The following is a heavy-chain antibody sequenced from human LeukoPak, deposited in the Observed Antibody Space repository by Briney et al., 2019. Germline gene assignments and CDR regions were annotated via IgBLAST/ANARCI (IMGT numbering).Heavy chain of an antibody. CDR3: ARSDYGSGNYYFDY. Sequence: PGGSLRLSCAASGFTFSNYGMSWVRQAPGKGLEWVSAISGSGGSTYYADSVKGRFTISRDNSKNTLYLQMNRLRAEDTAVYYCARSDYGSGNYYFDYWGQGTLVTVSS. V-gene: IGHV3-23*01. J-gene: IGHJ4*02. D-gene: IGHD3-10*01. CDR2: ISGSGGST. CDR1: GFTFSNYG.